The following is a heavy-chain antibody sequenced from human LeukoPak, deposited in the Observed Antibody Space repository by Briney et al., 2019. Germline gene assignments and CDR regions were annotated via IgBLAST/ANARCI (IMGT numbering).Heavy chain of an antibody. CDR2: ISDSGGST. Sequence: GGSLRLSCAVSGITLSNYGMSRVRQAPGKGLEWVAGISDSGGSTNYADSVKGRFTISRDNPKNTLYLQMNSLRAEDTAVYFCAKRGVVIRVILVGFHKEAYYFDSWGQGALVTVSS. D-gene: IGHD3-22*01. V-gene: IGHV3-23*01. J-gene: IGHJ4*02. CDR3: AKRGVVIRVILVGFHKEAYYFDS. CDR1: GITLSNYG.